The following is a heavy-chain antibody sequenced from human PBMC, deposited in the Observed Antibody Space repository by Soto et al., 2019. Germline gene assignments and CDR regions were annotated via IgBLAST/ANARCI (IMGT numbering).Heavy chain of an antibody. CDR3: ARTAAAGTRYYGMDV. CDR2: VSYDGNDN. J-gene: IGHJ6*02. CDR1: GFTFTSYA. Sequence: QVQLVESGGGVVQPGGSLRLSCAASGFTFTSYAMHWVRQAPGKGLEWVAAVSYDGNDNYYADFVKGRFTSSRDNSKNPLNLQMDSLRPKDTAVYSCARTAAAGTRYYGMDVWGQGPTVTVS. D-gene: IGHD6-13*01. V-gene: IGHV3-30-3*01.